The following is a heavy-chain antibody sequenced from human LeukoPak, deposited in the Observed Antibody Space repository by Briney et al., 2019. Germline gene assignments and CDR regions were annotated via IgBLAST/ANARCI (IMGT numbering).Heavy chain of an antibody. CDR1: GYTFTSYY. CDR2: INPSGGST. CDR3: ARAGTVVTFDY. D-gene: IGHD4-23*01. J-gene: IGHJ4*02. Sequence: ASVKVSCKASGYTFTSYYMHWVRQAPGQGLEWMGIINPSGGSTSYAQKFQGRVTMTRDMSTSTVYMELSSLRSEDTAVYYCARAGTVVTFDYWGQGTLVTVSS. V-gene: IGHV1-46*01.